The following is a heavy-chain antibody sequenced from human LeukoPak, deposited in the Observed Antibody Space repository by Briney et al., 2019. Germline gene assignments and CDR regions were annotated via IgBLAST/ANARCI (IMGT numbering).Heavy chain of an antibody. Sequence: SETLSLTCAVSGGSISSYYWSWIRQPPGKGLEWIGYFYYSGSTNYSPSLKSRVTISIDTSKNQFSLKLSSVTAADTAVYYCARGELWFGELSSRIFDPWGQGTLVTVSS. CDR3: ARGELWFGELSSRIFDP. V-gene: IGHV4-59*12. J-gene: IGHJ5*02. CDR2: FYYSGST. CDR1: GGSISSYY. D-gene: IGHD3-10*01.